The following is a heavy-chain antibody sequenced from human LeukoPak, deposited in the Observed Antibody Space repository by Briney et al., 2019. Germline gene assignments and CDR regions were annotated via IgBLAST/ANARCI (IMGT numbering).Heavy chain of an antibody. J-gene: IGHJ6*02. CDR1: GFTFSSYA. CDR2: IYSGGST. D-gene: IGHD6-13*01. Sequence: GGSLRLSCAASGFTFSSYAMSWVRQAPGKGLEWVSVIYSGGSTYYADSVKGRFTISRDNSKNTLYLQMNSLRAEDTAVYYCATDNYSSSWYGYYYYGMDVWGQGTTVTVSS. CDR3: ATDNYSSSWYGYYYYGMDV. V-gene: IGHV3-66*01.